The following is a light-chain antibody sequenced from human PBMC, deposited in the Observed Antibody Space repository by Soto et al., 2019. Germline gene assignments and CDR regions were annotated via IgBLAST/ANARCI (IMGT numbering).Light chain of an antibody. Sequence: DIQMTQSPSTLSAFVGERVTITCRASQYVSSSLAWYQQKPGKAPKLMIYKTSILESGVPSRFSGSASGTEFTLSISSLQPDDFATYWCQQYNTYPWTIGQGTKVEIK. J-gene: IGKJ1*01. CDR1: QYVSSS. CDR3: QQYNTYPWT. V-gene: IGKV1-5*03. CDR2: KTS.